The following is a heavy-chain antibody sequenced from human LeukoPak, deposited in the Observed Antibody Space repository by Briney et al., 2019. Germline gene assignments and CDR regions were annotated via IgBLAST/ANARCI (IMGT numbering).Heavy chain of an antibody. CDR2: IYYSGST. Sequence: SETLSLTCTVSGGSISSYYWSWIRQPPGKGLEWIGYIYYSGSTNYNPSLKSRVTISVDTSKNQFSLKLSSVTAADTAVYYCARGIEYSYGFDYWGQGTLVTVSS. J-gene: IGHJ4*02. V-gene: IGHV4-59*01. D-gene: IGHD5-18*01. CDR3: ARGIEYSYGFDY. CDR1: GGSISSYY.